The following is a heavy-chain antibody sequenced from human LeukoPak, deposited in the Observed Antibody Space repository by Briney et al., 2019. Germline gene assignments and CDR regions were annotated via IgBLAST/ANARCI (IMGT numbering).Heavy chain of an antibody. V-gene: IGHV1-2*02. J-gene: IGHJ4*02. Sequence: ASVKVSCKASGYTFTSYGISWVRQAPGQGLEWMGWINPNINGTNYAQKFQGRVTMTGDRSISTAYMELSRLRSDDTAVYYCARERTPGSGYGVDYWGQGTVVTVSS. CDR2: INPNINGT. CDR1: GYTFTSYG. CDR3: ARERTPGSGYGVDY. D-gene: IGHD6-25*01.